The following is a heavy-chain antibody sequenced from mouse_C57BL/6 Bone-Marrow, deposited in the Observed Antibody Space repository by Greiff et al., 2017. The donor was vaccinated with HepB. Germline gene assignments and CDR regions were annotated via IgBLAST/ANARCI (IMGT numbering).Heavy chain of an antibody. D-gene: IGHD6-2*01. CDR3: TSSLRYYAMDY. CDR1: GYTFTDYK. CDR2: INPNNGGT. V-gene: IGHV1-18*01. Sequence: VQLQQSGPELVKPGASVKIPCKASGYTFTDYKMDWVKQSHGKSLEWIGDINPNNGGTNYNQKFKGKATLTEDKSSSTAYMELSSLTSEDTAVYSCTSSLRYYAMDYWGRGTSVSVSS. J-gene: IGHJ4*01.